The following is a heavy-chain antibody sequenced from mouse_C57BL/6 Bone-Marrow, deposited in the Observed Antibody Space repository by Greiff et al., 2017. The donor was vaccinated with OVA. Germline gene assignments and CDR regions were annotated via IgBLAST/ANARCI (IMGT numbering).Heavy chain of an antibody. D-gene: IGHD2-3*01. V-gene: IGHV1-54*01. CDR2: INPGSGGT. J-gene: IGHJ2*01. CDR3: ARRGYDGYLYFDY. CDR1: GYAFTNYL. Sequence: QVHVKQSGAELVRPGTSVKVSCKASGYAFTNYLIEWVKQRPGQGLEWIGVINPGSGGTNYNEKFKGKATLTADKSSSTAYMQLSSLTSEDSAVYFCARRGYDGYLYFDYWGQGTTLTVSS.